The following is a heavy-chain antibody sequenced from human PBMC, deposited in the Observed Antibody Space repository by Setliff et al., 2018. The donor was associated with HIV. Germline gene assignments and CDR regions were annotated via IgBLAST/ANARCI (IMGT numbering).Heavy chain of an antibody. Sequence: SETLSLTCTVSGGSISSYYWSWIRQPPGKGLERIGYIYYSGSTNYNPSLKSRVTISVDTSKNQFSLKLSSVTAADTAVYYCARAGVLEQWLVSSYYYYGMDVWGQGTTVTVSS. CDR1: GGSISSYY. J-gene: IGHJ6*02. V-gene: IGHV4-59*01. CDR2: IYYSGST. CDR3: ARAGVLEQWLVSSYYYYGMDV. D-gene: IGHD6-19*01.